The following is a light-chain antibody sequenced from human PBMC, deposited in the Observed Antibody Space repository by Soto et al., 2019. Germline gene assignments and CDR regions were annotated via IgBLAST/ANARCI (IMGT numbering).Light chain of an antibody. CDR3: LLSYNGAPAV. J-gene: IGLJ7*01. CDR1: IDTVTTSHW. CDR2: DTT. V-gene: IGLV7-46*01. Sequence: QAVVTQESSLTVSPGGTVTLTCDSSIDTVTTSHWPYWFQQKPGQAPKTLIYDTTNRHSWTPARFSGSILGGKDALILSGAQPEDEAEYYCLLSYNGAPAVFGGGTQLTVL.